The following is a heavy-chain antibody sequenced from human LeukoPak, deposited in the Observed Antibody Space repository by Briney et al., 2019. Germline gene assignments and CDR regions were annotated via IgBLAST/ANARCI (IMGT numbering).Heavy chain of an antibody. CDR2: INHSGST. Sequence: SETLSLTCAVYGGSFSGNYWSWIRQPPGKGLEWIGEINHSGSTNYNPSLKSRVTISVDTSKNQFSLKLSSVTAADTAVYYCASSNNLTYYYGSGSYPYWGQGTLVTVSS. V-gene: IGHV4-34*01. CDR1: GGSFSGNY. J-gene: IGHJ4*02. D-gene: IGHD3-10*01. CDR3: ASSNNLTYYYGSGSYPY.